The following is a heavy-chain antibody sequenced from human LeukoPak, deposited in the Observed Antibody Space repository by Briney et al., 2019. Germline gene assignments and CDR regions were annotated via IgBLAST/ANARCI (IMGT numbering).Heavy chain of an antibody. J-gene: IGHJ6*02. V-gene: IGHV4-34*01. Sequence: PSETLSLTCAVYGGSFSGYYWSWIRQPPGKGLEWIGEINHSGSTNYNPSLKSRVTISVDTSKNQFPLKLSSVTAADTAVYYCAREIPKRITIFGVVIDGMDVWGQGTTVTVSS. D-gene: IGHD3-3*01. CDR1: GGSFSGYY. CDR2: INHSGST. CDR3: AREIPKRITIFGVVIDGMDV.